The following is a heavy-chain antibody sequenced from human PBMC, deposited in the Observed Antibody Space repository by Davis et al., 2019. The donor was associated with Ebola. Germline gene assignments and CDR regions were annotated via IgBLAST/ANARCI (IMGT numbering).Heavy chain of an antibody. CDR2: IRSKPFGGTT. D-gene: IGHD5-18*01. J-gene: IGHJ4*02. Sequence: GESLKISCRASGFTFGDYAMSWVRQAPGKGLEWVGFIRSKPFGGTTEYAASVEGRFTISRDDSKSIAYLQMNSLKTEDTAMYYCTRLRGFSYGYGDYWGQGTLVTVSS. V-gene: IGHV3-49*04. CDR3: TRLRGFSYGYGDY. CDR1: GFTFGDYA.